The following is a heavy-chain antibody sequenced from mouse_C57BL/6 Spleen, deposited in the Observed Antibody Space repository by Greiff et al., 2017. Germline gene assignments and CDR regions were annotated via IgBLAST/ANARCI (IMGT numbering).Heavy chain of an antibody. Sequence: DVMLVESGEGLVKPGGSLKLSCAASGFTFSSYAMSWVRQTPEKRLEWVAYISSGGDYIYYADTVKGRFTISRDNARNTLYLQMSSLKSEDTAMYYCTRRGDLLLWYAMDYWGQGTSVTVSS. CDR1: GFTFSSYA. J-gene: IGHJ4*01. CDR3: TRRGDLLLWYAMDY. CDR2: ISSGGDYI. D-gene: IGHD2-1*01. V-gene: IGHV5-9-1*02.